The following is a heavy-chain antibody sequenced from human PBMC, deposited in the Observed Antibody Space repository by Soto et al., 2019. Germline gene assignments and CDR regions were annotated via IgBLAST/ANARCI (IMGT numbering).Heavy chain of an antibody. J-gene: IGHJ4*02. CDR2: IRSKANSYAT. D-gene: IGHD6-6*01. V-gene: IGHV3-73*01. CDR3: TRLEYSSSSPRAY. Sequence: GGSLRLSCAASGFTFSGSAMHWVRQASGKGLEWVGRIRSKANSYATAYAASVTGRFTISRDDSKNTAYLQMNSLKTEDTAVYYCTRLEYSSSSPRAYWGQGTLVTVS. CDR1: GFTFSGSA.